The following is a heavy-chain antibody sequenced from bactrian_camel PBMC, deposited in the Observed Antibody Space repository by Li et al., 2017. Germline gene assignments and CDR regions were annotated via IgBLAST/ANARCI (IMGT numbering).Heavy chain of an antibody. CDR3: AATGGTLSQPGFPETWRFSH. CDR1: GDTSSYC. D-gene: IGHD2*01. CDR2: IYSTENTP. J-gene: IGHJ4*01. Sequence: HVQLVESGGGSVQAGGSLRLSCAASGDTSSYCMGWFRQTPENEREGVAAIYSTENTPRYDDSVKGRFTLSLDNAKKILELRMNSLEPEDTAMYFCAATGGTLSQPGFPETWRFSHWGQGTQVTVS. V-gene: IGHV3S1*01.